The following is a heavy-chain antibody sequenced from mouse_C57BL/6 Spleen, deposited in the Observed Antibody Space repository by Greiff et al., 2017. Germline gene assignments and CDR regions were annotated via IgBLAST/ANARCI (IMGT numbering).Heavy chain of an antibody. V-gene: IGHV2-9-1*01. J-gene: IGHJ1*03. CDR3: ARTPRLLPNWYFDV. CDR1: GFSLTSYA. Sequence: VQVVESGPGLVAPSQSLSITCTVSGFSLTSYAISWVRQPPGKGLEWLGVIWTGGGTNYNSALKSRLSISKDNSKSQVFLKMNSLQTDDTARYYCARTPRLLPNWYFDVWGTGTTVTVSS. CDR2: IWTGGGT. D-gene: IGHD2-3*01.